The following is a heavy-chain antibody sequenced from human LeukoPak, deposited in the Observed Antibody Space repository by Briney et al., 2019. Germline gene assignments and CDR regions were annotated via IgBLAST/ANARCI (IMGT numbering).Heavy chain of an antibody. CDR3: AKAPGTTPRYYYGMDV. J-gene: IGHJ6*02. D-gene: IGHD1-7*01. CDR2: ISGSGGST. Sequence: GGSLRLSCAASGFTFSSYAMSWVRQAPGKGLEWVSPISGSGGSTYYADSVKGRFTISRDNSKNTLYLQMNSLRAEDTAVYYCAKAPGTTPRYYYGMDVWGQGTTVTVSS. V-gene: IGHV3-23*01. CDR1: GFTFSSYA.